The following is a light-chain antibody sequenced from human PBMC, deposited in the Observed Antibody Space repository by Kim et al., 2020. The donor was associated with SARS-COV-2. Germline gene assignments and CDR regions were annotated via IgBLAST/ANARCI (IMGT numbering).Light chain of an antibody. Sequence: SYELTQPPSVSVSPGQTASITCSGDKLGDKYACWYQQKPGQSPVLVIYQDSKRPSGIPERFSASNSGNTATLTISGTQAMDEADYYCQAWDSSTRVFGGGTKLTVL. V-gene: IGLV3-1*01. J-gene: IGLJ3*02. CDR2: QDS. CDR1: KLGDKY. CDR3: QAWDSSTRV.